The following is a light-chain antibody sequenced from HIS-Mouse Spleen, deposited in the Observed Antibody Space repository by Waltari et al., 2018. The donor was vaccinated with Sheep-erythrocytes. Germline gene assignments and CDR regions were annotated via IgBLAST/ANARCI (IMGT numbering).Light chain of an antibody. CDR1: ALPKKY. CDR3: YSTDSSGNHWV. V-gene: IGLV3-10*01. CDR2: ADS. J-gene: IGLJ3*02. Sequence: SYELTQPPSVSVSPGQTARITCSGDALPKKYAYWYQQKSGKAPVLVIYADSKRPSGIPRRCSGATSGTMATLTVSGAQVEDEADYYCYSTDSSGNHWVFGGGTKLTVL.